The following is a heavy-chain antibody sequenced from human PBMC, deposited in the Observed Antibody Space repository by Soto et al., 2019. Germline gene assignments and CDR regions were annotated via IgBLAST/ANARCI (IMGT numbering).Heavy chain of an antibody. CDR1: GFTFSSYA. CDR2: ISGSGGST. Sequence: EVQLLESGGGLVQPGGSPRLSCAASGFTFSSYAMSWVRQAPGKGLEWVSAISGSGGSTYYADSVKGRFTISRDNSKNTLYLQMNSLRAEDTAVYYCAKTVLVLPEADYFDYWGQGTLVTVSS. V-gene: IGHV3-23*01. D-gene: IGHD6-6*01. J-gene: IGHJ4*02. CDR3: AKTVLVLPEADYFDY.